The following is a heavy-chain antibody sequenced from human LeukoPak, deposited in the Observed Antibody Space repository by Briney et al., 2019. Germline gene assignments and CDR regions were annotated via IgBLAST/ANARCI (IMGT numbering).Heavy chain of an antibody. D-gene: IGHD4-17*01. Sequence: GGSLRLSCAASGFTFNTYGMHWVRQAPGKGLEWVAAISYDGSNEYYADSVKGRFTISRDNSKNTLYLQMDSLRVEDTAVYFCAKDMGDADYVVDYWGQGTLVTVSS. V-gene: IGHV3-30*18. CDR1: GFTFNTYG. CDR2: ISYDGSNE. J-gene: IGHJ4*02. CDR3: AKDMGDADYVVDY.